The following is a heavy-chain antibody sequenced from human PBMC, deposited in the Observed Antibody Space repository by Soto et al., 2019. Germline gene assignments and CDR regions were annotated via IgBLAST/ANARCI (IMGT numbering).Heavy chain of an antibody. D-gene: IGHD3-10*01. J-gene: IGHJ4*02. CDR3: ARAGYYGSGSYLVYY. V-gene: IGHV3-33*01. CDR2: IWYDGSNK. CDR1: GFTFSSYG. Sequence: GGSLRLSCAASGFTFSSYGMHWVRQAPGKGLEWVAVIWYDGSNKYYADSVKGRFTISRDNSKNTLYLRMNSLRAEDTAVYYCARAGYYGSGSYLVYYWGQGTLVTVSS.